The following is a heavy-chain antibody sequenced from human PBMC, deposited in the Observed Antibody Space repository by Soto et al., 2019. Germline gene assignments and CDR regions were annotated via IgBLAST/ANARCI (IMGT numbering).Heavy chain of an antibody. CDR1: GGTFRRYA. CDR3: ARDPVHLGYCSGGSCCGGGY. CDR2: IIPIFGTA. V-gene: IGHV1-69*01. Sequence: QVQLVQSGAEVKKPGSSVKVSCQASGGTFRRYAIRWVRQAPGHGIEWMGGIIPIFGTAHYAQKFQSRVTITADESTSTAYMELSSLRDEDTALYYCARDPVHLGYCSGGSCCGGGYWVQGTRVTVSA. J-gene: IGHJ4*02. D-gene: IGHD2-15*01.